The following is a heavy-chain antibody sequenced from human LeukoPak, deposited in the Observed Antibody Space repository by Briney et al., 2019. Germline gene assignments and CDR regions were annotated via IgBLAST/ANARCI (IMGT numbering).Heavy chain of an antibody. D-gene: IGHD4-23*01. CDR2: IYYTGST. CDR3: ARGTTVVTREYYYYYMDV. CDR1: GGSISGYY. Sequence: SETLSLTCTVSGGSISGYYWTWIRQPPGKGLEWIGQIYYTGSTNYNPSLKSRLTMSVDTSKNQFSLKLSSVTAADTAVYYCARGTTVVTREYYYYYMDVWGKGTTVTVSS. J-gene: IGHJ6*03. V-gene: IGHV4-59*01.